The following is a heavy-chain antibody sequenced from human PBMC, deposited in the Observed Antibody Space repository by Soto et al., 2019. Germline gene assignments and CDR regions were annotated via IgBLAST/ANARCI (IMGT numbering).Heavy chain of an antibody. D-gene: IGHD2-15*01. CDR3: ARGMVVAAYSFDY. Sequence: SETLSLTCTVSGGSISSGDYYWNWIRQPPGKGLEWIGYIYYSGSTYYNPSLKSRVTISVDTSKNQFSLKLSSVTAADTAVYYCARGMVVAAYSFDYWGQGTLVTVSS. CDR2: IYYSGST. CDR1: GGSISSGDYY. V-gene: IGHV4-30-4*01. J-gene: IGHJ4*02.